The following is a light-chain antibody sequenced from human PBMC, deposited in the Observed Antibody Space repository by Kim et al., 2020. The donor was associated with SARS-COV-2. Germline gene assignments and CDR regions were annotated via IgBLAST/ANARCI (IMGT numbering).Light chain of an antibody. CDR1: QSISSY. Sequence: DIQMTQSPSSLSASVGDRVTITCRASQSISSYLNWYQQKPGKAPKLLIYAASSLQSGVPSRFSGSGSGTDFTLTISSLQPEDFATYFCQQSYSTTHPFGHGAKVDIK. CDR2: AAS. J-gene: IGKJ1*01. CDR3: QQSYSTTHP. V-gene: IGKV1-39*01.